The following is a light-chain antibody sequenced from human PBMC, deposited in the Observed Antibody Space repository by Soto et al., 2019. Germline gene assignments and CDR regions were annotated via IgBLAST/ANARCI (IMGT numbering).Light chain of an antibody. CDR2: TND. CDR1: FSNIGSNY. V-gene: IGLV1-47*02. Sequence: QSVLTQPPSASGTPGQRVTISCSGRFSNIGSNYVYWYQQLPRTAPKLLIFTNDQRTSGVTGRVSCSKSGTSASLALSGLRSEDEDEYYCAFWADGRRGWVFGGGTKLTVL. J-gene: IGLJ3*02. CDR3: AFWADGRRGWV.